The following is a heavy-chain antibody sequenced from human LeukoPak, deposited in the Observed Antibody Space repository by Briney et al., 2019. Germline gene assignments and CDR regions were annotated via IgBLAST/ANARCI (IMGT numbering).Heavy chain of an antibody. D-gene: IGHD3-9*01. V-gene: IGHV3-23*01. Sequence: AGGSLRLSCVASGFTFSNYAMSWVRQAPGKGLEWVSVISDNGDSAFYGDSVKGRFTMSRDNSQNTLFLQMNSLRAEDTAIYYCAPDLRGTDWSLDYWGQGTLVTVSS. CDR1: GFTFSNYA. CDR2: ISDNGDSA. CDR3: APDLRGTDWSLDY. J-gene: IGHJ4*02.